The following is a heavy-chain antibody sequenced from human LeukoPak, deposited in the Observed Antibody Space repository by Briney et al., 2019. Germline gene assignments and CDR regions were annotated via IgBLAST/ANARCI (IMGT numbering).Heavy chain of an antibody. Sequence: GGSLRLSCAASGLTFRSYAMNWVRQAPGKGLEWVSAISTSGSNTYYADSVKGRFTISRDNSKSTLYLQMNSLRADDTAVYYCAKLPYGSVDYWGQGTLATVSS. CDR1: GLTFRSYA. CDR3: AKLPYGSVDY. V-gene: IGHV3-23*01. J-gene: IGHJ4*01. CDR2: ISTSGSNT. D-gene: IGHD3-10*01.